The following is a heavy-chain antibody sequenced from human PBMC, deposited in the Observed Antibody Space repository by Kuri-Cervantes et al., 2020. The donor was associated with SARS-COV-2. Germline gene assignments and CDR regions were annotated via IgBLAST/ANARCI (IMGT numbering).Heavy chain of an antibody. V-gene: IGHV4-61*05. Sequence: SETLSLTGTVSGGSISSSSYYWSWIRQPPGKGLEWIGYIYYSGSTNYNPSLKSRVTISVDTSKNQFSLKLSSVTAADTAVYYCARGAIAAAAFDYWGQGTLVTVSS. CDR2: IYYSGST. CDR1: GGSISSSSYY. J-gene: IGHJ4*02. D-gene: IGHD6-13*01. CDR3: ARGAIAAAAFDY.